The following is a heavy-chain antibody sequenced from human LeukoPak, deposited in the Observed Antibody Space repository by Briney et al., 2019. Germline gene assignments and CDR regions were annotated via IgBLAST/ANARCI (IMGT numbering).Heavy chain of an antibody. CDR1: GYTFTSYY. Sequence: ASVKVSCKASGYTFTSYYMHWVRQAPGQGLEWMGIINPSGGSTSYAQKFQGRVTMTRDTSTSTVYMELSSLRSEDTAVYYCARDPYDSSAYYYSYFDYWGQGTLVTVSS. D-gene: IGHD3-22*01. V-gene: IGHV1-46*01. CDR2: INPSGGST. J-gene: IGHJ4*02. CDR3: ARDPYDSSAYYYSYFDY.